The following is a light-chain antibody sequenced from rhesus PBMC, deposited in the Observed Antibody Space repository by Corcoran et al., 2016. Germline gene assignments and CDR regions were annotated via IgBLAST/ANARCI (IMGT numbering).Light chain of an antibody. CDR1: QSVSSR. CDR3: QQYYSWPRT. Sequence: ETVMTQSPATLSLSPGERATLSCRASQSVSSRLAWYQQKPGPAPRLLIYDASRRATGIPDRVSGSGSGTECTLTISSLEPEDVGVYYCQQYYSWPRTFGQGTKVEIK. CDR2: DAS. J-gene: IGKJ1*01. V-gene: IGKV3-42*02.